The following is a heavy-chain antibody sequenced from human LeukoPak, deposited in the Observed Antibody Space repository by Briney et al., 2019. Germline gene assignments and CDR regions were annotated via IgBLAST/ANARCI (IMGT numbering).Heavy chain of an antibody. CDR3: ARDSSRPGEKTFDY. CDR1: GFTFSDYY. D-gene: IGHD6-6*01. Sequence: GGSLRLSCAASGFTFSDYYMSWIRQAPGKGLEWVSYISSSSYTNYADSVKGRFTISRDNAKNSLYLQMNSLRAEDTAVYYCARDSSRPGEKTFDYWGQGTLVTVSS. CDR2: ISSSSYT. V-gene: IGHV3-11*06. J-gene: IGHJ4*02.